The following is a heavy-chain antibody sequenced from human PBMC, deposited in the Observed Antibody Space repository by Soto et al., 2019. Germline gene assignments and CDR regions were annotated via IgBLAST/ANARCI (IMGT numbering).Heavy chain of an antibody. CDR2: ISSSSSFI. CDR3: AKDRGNSNPSEFDY. CDR1: GFTFSTYS. V-gene: IGHV3-21*01. Sequence: GGSLRLSCAASGFTFSTYSMNWVRQAPGKGLEWVSSISSSSSFIYYADSVKGRFTISRDNAKNSLFLQMNSLRAEDTAVYYCAKDRGNSNPSEFDYWGQGTLVTVSS. D-gene: IGHD4-4*01. J-gene: IGHJ4*02.